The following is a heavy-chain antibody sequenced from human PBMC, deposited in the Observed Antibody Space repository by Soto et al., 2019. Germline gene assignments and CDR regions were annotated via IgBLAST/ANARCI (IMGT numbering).Heavy chain of an antibody. CDR1: GLTFSSYA. V-gene: IGHV3-23*01. CDR3: AKDLAVGTVTTPYFQH. Sequence: GGSLRLSXAASGLTFSSYAMSWVRQAQGKGLEWVSAISGSGGSTYYADSVKGRFTISRDNSKNTLYLQMNSLRAEDTAVYYCAKDLAVGTVTTPYFQHWGQGTLVTVSS. D-gene: IGHD4-17*01. J-gene: IGHJ1*01. CDR2: ISGSGGST.